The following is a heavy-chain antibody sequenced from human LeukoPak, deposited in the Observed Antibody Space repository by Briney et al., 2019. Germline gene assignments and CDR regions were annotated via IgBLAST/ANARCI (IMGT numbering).Heavy chain of an antibody. CDR1: GFTFSSYG. J-gene: IGHJ4*02. D-gene: IGHD3-9*01. CDR2: IGGSGGST. Sequence: GGSLRLSCAASGFTFSSYGMSWVRQAPGKGLEWVSAIGGSGGSTYYADSVKGRFTISRDNSKNTLYLQMNSLRAEDTAVYYCAKGGLRYFDWLFDYWGQGTLVTVSS. CDR3: AKGGLRYFDWLFDY. V-gene: IGHV3-23*01.